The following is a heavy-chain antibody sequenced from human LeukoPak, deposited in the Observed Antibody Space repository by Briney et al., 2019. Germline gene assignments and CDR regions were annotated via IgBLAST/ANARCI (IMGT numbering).Heavy chain of an antibody. CDR2: ISSGGSTT. CDR3: AREIAADRGFDS. CDR1: GFTFSDHY. V-gene: IGHV3-11*01. J-gene: IGHJ4*02. D-gene: IGHD6-6*01. Sequence: PGRSLRLSCAASGFTFSDHYMSWIRQAPGKGLECVSYISSGGSTTYYTDSVKGRFTISRDNGKNALYLQMNSLRAEDAAVYYCAREIAADRGFDSWGQGTLVTVSS.